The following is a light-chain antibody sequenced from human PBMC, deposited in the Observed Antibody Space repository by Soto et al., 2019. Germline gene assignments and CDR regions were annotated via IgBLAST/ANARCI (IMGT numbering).Light chain of an antibody. CDR1: QSVNSNF. CDR3: QQYGSSPIYT. V-gene: IGKV3-20*01. J-gene: IGKJ2*01. Sequence: EIVLTQSPGTLSLSPGERATLSCRASQSVNSNFLAWYQQKPGQAPRLLIYGASTRATGIPDRFSGSGSGTDFTLPISRLEPADFAMYYCQQYGSSPIYTFGQGTKLEIK. CDR2: GAS.